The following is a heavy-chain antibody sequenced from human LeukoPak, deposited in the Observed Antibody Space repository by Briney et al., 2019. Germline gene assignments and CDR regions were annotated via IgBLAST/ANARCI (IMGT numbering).Heavy chain of an antibody. Sequence: ASVKVSCKASGYTFTSYGTSWVRQAPGQGLEWMGWISAYNGNTNYAQKLQGRVTMTTDTSTSTAYMELRSLRSDDTAVYYCARVRSIAAAGTGAFDIWGQGTMVTVSS. J-gene: IGHJ3*02. CDR1: GYTFTSYG. D-gene: IGHD6-13*01. V-gene: IGHV1-18*01. CDR2: ISAYNGNT. CDR3: ARVRSIAAAGTGAFDI.